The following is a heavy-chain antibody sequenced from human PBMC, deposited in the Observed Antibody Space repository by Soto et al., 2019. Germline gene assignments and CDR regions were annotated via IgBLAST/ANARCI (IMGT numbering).Heavy chain of an antibody. Sequence: GASVKVSCKASGYSFTSYAIYWVRQAPGQRLEWMGWINAGNGNTKYSQKFQGRVTITSDTSASTAYMGLSSLRSEDTAVYFCARGVENIVVVLDVFGYYGMDVWGQGTTVTAP. J-gene: IGHJ6*02. V-gene: IGHV1-3*01. CDR3: ARGVENIVVVLDVFGYYGMDV. CDR1: GYSFTSYA. D-gene: IGHD2-2*01. CDR2: INAGNGNT.